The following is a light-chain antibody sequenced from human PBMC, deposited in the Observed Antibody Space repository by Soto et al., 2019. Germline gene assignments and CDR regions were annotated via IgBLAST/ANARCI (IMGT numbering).Light chain of an antibody. J-gene: IGKJ1*01. CDR3: QQYNSYSWT. Sequence: DIQMTQSPSTLSASVGDRVTITCRASQSISSWLAWYQQKPGKAPKLLIYDASSLESGVPSRFIGSGSGTEFTLTISSLQPDDCATYYCQQYNSYSWTFGQGTKVAIK. CDR1: QSISSW. V-gene: IGKV1-5*01. CDR2: DAS.